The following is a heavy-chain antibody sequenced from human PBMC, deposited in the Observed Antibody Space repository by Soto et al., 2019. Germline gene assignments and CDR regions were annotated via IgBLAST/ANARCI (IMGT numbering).Heavy chain of an antibody. Sequence: QVQLVQSGAEVKKPGSSVKVSCKTSGGTFSTYSIVWVRQAPGEGLEWMGGIIPIFGTANYAQKFQDRVTITADKSTNTAFMELSSLKSEDTAMYYCARDGGAIFPTKKRFYYHYGLDVWGQGTTVTVSS. V-gene: IGHV1-69*06. D-gene: IGHD3-3*01. CDR1: GGTFSTYS. CDR3: ARDGGAIFPTKKRFYYHYGLDV. CDR2: IIPIFGTA. J-gene: IGHJ6*02.